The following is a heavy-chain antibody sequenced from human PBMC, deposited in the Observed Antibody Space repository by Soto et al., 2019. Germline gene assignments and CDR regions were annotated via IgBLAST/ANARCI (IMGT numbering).Heavy chain of an antibody. CDR1: GGSFSGYY. J-gene: IGHJ5*02. V-gene: IGHV4-34*01. CDR2: INHSGST. Sequence: PSETLFLTCAVYGGSFSGYYWSWIRQPPGKGLEWIGEINHSGSTNYNPSLKSRVTISVDTSKNQFSLKLSSVTAADTAVYYCASLVAAAGTGGWFDPWGQGTLVTVSS. D-gene: IGHD6-13*01. CDR3: ASLVAAAGTGGWFDP.